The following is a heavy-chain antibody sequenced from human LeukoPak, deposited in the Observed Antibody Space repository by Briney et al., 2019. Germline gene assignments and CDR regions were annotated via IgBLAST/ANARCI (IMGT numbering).Heavy chain of an antibody. CDR3: AKDENRDTAMVVEY. Sequence: GGSLRLSCAASGFTFDDYAMHWVRQAPGKGLEWVSGISWNSGTIGYADSVKGRFTISRDNAKNSLYLQMNSLRAEDTALYYCAKDENRDTAMVVEYRGQGTLVTVSS. CDR2: ISWNSGTI. J-gene: IGHJ4*02. D-gene: IGHD5-18*01. CDR1: GFTFDDYA. V-gene: IGHV3-9*01.